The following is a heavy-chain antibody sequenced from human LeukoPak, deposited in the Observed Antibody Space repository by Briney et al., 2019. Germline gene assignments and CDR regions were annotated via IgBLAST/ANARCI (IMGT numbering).Heavy chain of an antibody. D-gene: IGHD6-13*01. CDR1: GYTFTGYY. CDR2: ISPNSGGT. Sequence: ASVKVSCKASGYTFTGYYMHWVRQAPGQGLEWMGWISPNSGGTNYAQKFQGRVTMTRDTSISTAYMELSRLRSDDTAVYYCARKAYSSSWYGDWFDPWGQGTLVTVSS. J-gene: IGHJ5*02. V-gene: IGHV1-2*02. CDR3: ARKAYSSSWYGDWFDP.